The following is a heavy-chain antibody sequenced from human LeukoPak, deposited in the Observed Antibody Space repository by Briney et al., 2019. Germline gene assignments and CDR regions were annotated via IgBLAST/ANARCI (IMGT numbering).Heavy chain of an antibody. CDR3: ARDEAVAEPYFDY. CDR2: ISSSSSYI. J-gene: IGHJ4*02. D-gene: IGHD6-19*01. V-gene: IGHV3-21*01. CDR1: GFTFSSYS. Sequence: GSLRLSCAASGFTFSSYSMNWVRQAPGKGLEWVSSISSSSSYIYYADSVKGRFTISRGNAKNSLYLQMNSLRAEDTAVYYCARDEAVAEPYFDYWGQGTLVTVSS.